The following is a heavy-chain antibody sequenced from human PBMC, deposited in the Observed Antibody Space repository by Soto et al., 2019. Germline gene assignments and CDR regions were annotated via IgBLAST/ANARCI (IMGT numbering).Heavy chain of an antibody. CDR3: ARALNVRYFDWSLSGEFDY. V-gene: IGHV1-18*01. Sequence: ASVKVSCKASGYTFTSYGISWVRQAPGQGLEWMGWISAYNGNTNYAQKLQGRVTMTTDTSTSTAYMELRSLRSDDTAVYYCARALNVRYFDWSLSGEFDYWGQGTLVTVSS. J-gene: IGHJ4*02. D-gene: IGHD3-9*01. CDR2: ISAYNGNT. CDR1: GYTFTSYG.